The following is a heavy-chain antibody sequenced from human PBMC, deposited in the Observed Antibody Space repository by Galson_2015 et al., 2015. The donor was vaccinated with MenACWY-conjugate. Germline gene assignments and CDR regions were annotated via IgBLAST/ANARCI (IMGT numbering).Heavy chain of an antibody. CDR2: LYWDDEE. CDR3: ARQFPSGSGSYYKGAFDI. V-gene: IGHV2-5*02. Sequence: PALVKPTQTLTLTCSFSGFSFSTSGVGVGWIRQPPGRALEWLALLYWDDEERYSPSLKSRLTITKDTSKNQVALTMTSVGPVDTSTYYCARQFPSGSGSYYKGAFDIWGQGTMVTVSS. D-gene: IGHD3-10*01. J-gene: IGHJ3*02. CDR1: GFSFSTSGVG.